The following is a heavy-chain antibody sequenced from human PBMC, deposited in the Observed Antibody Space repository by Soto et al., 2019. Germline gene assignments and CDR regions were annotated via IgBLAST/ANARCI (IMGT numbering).Heavy chain of an antibody. CDR1: GFTFSSYA. CDR2: ISGSGGST. D-gene: IGHD3-10*02. V-gene: IGHV3-23*01. J-gene: IGHJ5*02. Sequence: EVQLLESGGGLVQPGGSLRLSCAASGFTFSSYALSWVRQAPGKGLQWVSTISGSGGSTYYADSVKGRFTISRDNSKNTLYLQMNTLRAEDTAVYYCARAPQSQGNTMLGGNWFDPWGQGTLVTVSS. CDR3: ARAPQSQGNTMLGGNWFDP.